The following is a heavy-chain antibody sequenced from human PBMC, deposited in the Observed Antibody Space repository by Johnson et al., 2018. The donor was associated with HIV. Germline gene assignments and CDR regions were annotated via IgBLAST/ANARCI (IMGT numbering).Heavy chain of an antibody. V-gene: IGHV3-30*04. J-gene: IGHJ3*02. CDR2: ISDDGSKI. D-gene: IGHD3-10*01. CDR3: ARDPKRSGSYYKDAFDI. Sequence: QVQLVESGGGVVQPGRSLRLSCAASGFRFSTYALHWVRQTPGKGLEWVALISDDGSKIYHADSVKGRFTISRDNSKNTLYLQMNSLRVEDTAMYYCARDPKRSGSYYKDAFDIWGQGTMVTVSS. CDR1: GFRFSTYA.